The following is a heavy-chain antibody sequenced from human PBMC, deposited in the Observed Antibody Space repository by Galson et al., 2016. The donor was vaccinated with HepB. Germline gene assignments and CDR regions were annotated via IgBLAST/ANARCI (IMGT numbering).Heavy chain of an antibody. CDR1: GFTFDDYA. CDR2: ISWNSGNI. J-gene: IGHJ4*02. Sequence: SLRLSCAASGFTFDDYAMHWARQAPGKGLEWVSSISWNSGNIGHADSVKGRFNISRDNAKNSLYLQMNSLRAEDTALYYCARGYLNYFEHWGQGTLVTVSS. D-gene: IGHD2-15*01. V-gene: IGHV3-9*01. CDR3: ARGYLNYFEH.